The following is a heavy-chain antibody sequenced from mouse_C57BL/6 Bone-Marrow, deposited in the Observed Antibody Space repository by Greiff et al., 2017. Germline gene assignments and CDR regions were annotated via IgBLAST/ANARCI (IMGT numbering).Heavy chain of an antibody. Sequence: VQLQESGAELVRPGASVKLSCKASGYTFTDYYINWVKQRPGQGLEWIARIYPGSGNTYYNEKFKGKATLTAEKSSSTAYMQLSSLTSEDSAVYFCARRSYYSNPAWFAYWGQGTLVTVSA. CDR3: ARRSYYSNPAWFAY. CDR1: GYTFTDYY. V-gene: IGHV1-76*01. CDR2: IYPGSGNT. J-gene: IGHJ3*01. D-gene: IGHD2-5*01.